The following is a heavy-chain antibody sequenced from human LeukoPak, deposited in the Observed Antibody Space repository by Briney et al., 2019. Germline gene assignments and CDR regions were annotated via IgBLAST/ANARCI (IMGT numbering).Heavy chain of an antibody. J-gene: IGHJ4*02. CDR3: ARVHPGATNDYGSGSYDY. CDR2: ISRSSRYI. Sequence: PGRSLRLSCAASEFTFSTYNMNWVRQAPGKGLEWVSSISRSSRYINYADSVKGRFTISRDNAKNSLYLQMNSLRAEDTAVYYCARVHPGATNDYGSGSYDYWGQGTRVTVSS. D-gene: IGHD3-10*01. V-gene: IGHV3-21*01. CDR1: EFTFSTYN.